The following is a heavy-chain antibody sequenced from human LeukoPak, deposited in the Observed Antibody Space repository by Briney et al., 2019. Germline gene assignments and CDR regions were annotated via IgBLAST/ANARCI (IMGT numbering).Heavy chain of an antibody. V-gene: IGHV1-18*01. Sequence: GASVKVSCKASGYTFNSYGIAWVRQAPGQGPEWMGWISVYNGNTRNAQKFQGRVTMTTDASTSTAYMELRSLTSDDTAVYYCARVGGLLEWFSDYWGQGTLVTVSS. CDR3: ARVGGLLEWFSDY. J-gene: IGHJ4*02. CDR1: GYTFNSYG. CDR2: ISVYNGNT. D-gene: IGHD3-3*01.